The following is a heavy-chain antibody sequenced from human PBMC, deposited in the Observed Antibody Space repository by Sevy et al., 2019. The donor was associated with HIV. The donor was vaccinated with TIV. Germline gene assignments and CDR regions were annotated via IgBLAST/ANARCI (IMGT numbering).Heavy chain of an antibody. J-gene: IGHJ4*02. CDR3: ARVGYDSSGYYPSTFDY. CDR1: GGSFSSGDSY. CDR2: IYPSGNT. Sequence: LSLTCTVSGGSFSSGDSYWSWIRQHPGKGLEWIGYIYPSGNTYYKSSLKSRATISGDTSKNQFSLELSSVTAADPAVYYCARVGYDSSGYYPSTFDYWGQGSLVTVSS. D-gene: IGHD3-22*01. V-gene: IGHV4-31*03.